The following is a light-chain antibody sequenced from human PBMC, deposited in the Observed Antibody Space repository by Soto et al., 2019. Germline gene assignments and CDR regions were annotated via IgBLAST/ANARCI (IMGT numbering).Light chain of an antibody. CDR3: MQSTQLPPT. Sequence: DVVMTQTPLSLSVAPGQPASISCKSSQSLLHITGETFLFWYRQKPGQSPQLLIYEVSTRVSGVPDRCSGSGARTDFTLEISRVETDDVGIYYCMQSTQLPPTFGQGTRLGIE. J-gene: IGKJ5*01. CDR2: EVS. V-gene: IGKV2D-29*02. CDR1: QSLLHITGETF.